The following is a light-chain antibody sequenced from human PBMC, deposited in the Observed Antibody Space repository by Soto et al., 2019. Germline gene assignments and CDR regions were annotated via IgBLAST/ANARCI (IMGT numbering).Light chain of an antibody. Sequence: DIQMTQSPCSLSASVGDRVTITCRASQSISSYLNWYQQKPGKAPKLLIYAASSLQSGVPSRFSGSGSGTDFTLTFSSLQPEDFATYYCQQSYSTPPYTFGQGTKLEIK. J-gene: IGKJ2*01. CDR3: QQSYSTPPYT. CDR1: QSISSY. CDR2: AAS. V-gene: IGKV1-39*01.